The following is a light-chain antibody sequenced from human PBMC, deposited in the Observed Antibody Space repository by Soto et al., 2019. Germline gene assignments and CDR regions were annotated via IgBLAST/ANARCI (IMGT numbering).Light chain of an antibody. V-gene: IGLV2-14*02. CDR1: SSDVGGYNL. J-gene: IGLJ2*01. CDR2: EVS. CDR3: SSYTRSTTLNVL. Sequence: QSVLTQPRSVSGSPGQSVTIPCTGSSSDVGGYNLVSWYQQYPGEVPKLIIYEVSNRPSGVSNRFSGSKSGNTASLTISGLQAEDEAEYYCSSYTRSTTLNVLFGGGTKLTVL.